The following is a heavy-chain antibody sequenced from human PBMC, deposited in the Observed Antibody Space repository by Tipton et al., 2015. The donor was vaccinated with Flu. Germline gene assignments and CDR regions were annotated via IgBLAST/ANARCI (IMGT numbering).Heavy chain of an antibody. CDR3: VSSGYYSLDAFDI. CDR2: INSDGTSR. J-gene: IGHJ3*02. Sequence: SGFTFSNHWIHWVRQAPGKGLVWVSRINSDGTSRSYADSVKGRFTISRDNAKNTLYLQMNSLRVEDTAVYYSVSSGYYSLDAFDIWGQGTVVTVSS. V-gene: IGHV3-74*01. CDR1: GFTFSNHW. D-gene: IGHD3-22*01.